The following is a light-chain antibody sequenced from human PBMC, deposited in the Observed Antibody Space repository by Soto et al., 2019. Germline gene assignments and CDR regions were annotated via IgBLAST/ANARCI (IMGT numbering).Light chain of an antibody. CDR1: SSNIGSNT. J-gene: IGLJ2*01. CDR2: SNN. V-gene: IGLV1-44*01. Sequence: QSVLTQPPSASGTPGQRVTISCSGSSSNIGSNTVNWYQQLPGTAPKLLIYSNNKRPSGVPGRFSGSKSGTSASLAISGLQSEDEDDYYCAAWDDSLNGLVVFGGGTKLTVL. CDR3: AAWDDSLNGLVV.